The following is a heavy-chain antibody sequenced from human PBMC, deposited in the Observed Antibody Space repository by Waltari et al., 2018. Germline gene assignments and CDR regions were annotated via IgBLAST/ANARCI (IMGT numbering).Heavy chain of an antibody. CDR1: GFTFSRSW. CDR2: INSDGSGI. Sequence: EVQLVESGGGLVQPGGSLRLSCAASGFTFSRSWMHWVRQAPGKGLVLVSRINSDGSGIIYADSVKGRFTISRDNAKNTLYLQLNSLRVEDTAVYYCAREPSPDSSGYFYYYMDVWGKGTTVTVSS. V-gene: IGHV3-74*01. J-gene: IGHJ6*03. D-gene: IGHD3-22*01. CDR3: AREPSPDSSGYFYYYMDV.